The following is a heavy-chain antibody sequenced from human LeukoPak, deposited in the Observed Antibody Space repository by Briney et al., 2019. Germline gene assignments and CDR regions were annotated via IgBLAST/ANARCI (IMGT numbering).Heavy chain of an antibody. V-gene: IGHV4-39*01. J-gene: IGHJ4*02. Sequence: QCSETLSLTCTVSGGSISSSSYYWGWIRQPPGKGLEWIGSIYYSGCTYYNPSLKSRVTISVASSKHQFSLKLSSVTAADTAVYYCARLRRYGDYVDYWAQGTLVTVTS. CDR2: IYYSGCT. CDR1: GGSISSSSYY. D-gene: IGHD4-17*01. CDR3: ARLRRYGDYVDY.